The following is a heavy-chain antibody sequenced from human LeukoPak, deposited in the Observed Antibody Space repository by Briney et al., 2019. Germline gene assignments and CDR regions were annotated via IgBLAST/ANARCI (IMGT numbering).Heavy chain of an antibody. J-gene: IGHJ4*02. CDR1: GGSITSYY. V-gene: IGHV4-59*01. CDR2: MYYSGNS. D-gene: IGHD6-13*01. Sequence: PSETLSLTCTVSGGSITSYYWSWIRQPPGKGLEWSGYMYYSGNSYYNPSLKSRVTISVDTSKNQFSLKLSSMTAADTAVYYCASYSNSWYYFDYWGQGTLVTVSS. CDR3: ASYSNSWYYFDY.